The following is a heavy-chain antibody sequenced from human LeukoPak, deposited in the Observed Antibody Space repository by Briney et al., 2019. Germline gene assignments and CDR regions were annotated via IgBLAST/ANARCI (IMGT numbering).Heavy chain of an antibody. V-gene: IGHV3-30-3*01. J-gene: IGHJ4*02. CDR1: GFTFSSYA. Sequence: GGSLRLSCAASGFTFSSYAMHWVRQAPGKGLEWVAVISYDGSNKYYADSVKGRFTISRDNSKNTLYLQMNSLRAEDTAVYYCARGYYGSGSRNYWGQGTLVTVSS. D-gene: IGHD3-10*01. CDR2: ISYDGSNK. CDR3: ARGYYGSGSRNY.